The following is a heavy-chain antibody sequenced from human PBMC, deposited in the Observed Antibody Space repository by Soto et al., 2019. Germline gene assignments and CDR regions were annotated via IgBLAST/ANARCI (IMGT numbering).Heavy chain of an antibody. CDR3: ARMRQYSDFDY. CDR1: GGSISSYY. V-gene: IGHV4-59*01. J-gene: IGHJ4*02. CDR2: IYYSGST. Sequence: SETLSLTCTVSGGSISSYYWSWIRQPPGKGLEWIGYIYYSGSTNYNPSLKSRVTISVDTSKNQFSLKLSSVTAADTAVYYCARMRQYSDFDYWGQGTLVTVSS. D-gene: IGHD2-15*01.